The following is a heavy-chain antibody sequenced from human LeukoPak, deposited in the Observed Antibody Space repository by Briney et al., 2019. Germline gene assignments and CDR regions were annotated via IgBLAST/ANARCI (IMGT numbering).Heavy chain of an antibody. CDR2: INTDGSNR. CDR1: GLTFSAAW. Sequence: PGGSLRLSCAAFGLTFSAAWMSWVRQAPGKGLEWVATINTDGSNRYYVDSVKGRFTISRDNAKNSLYLQMDSLRADDTALYYCADFDRSWGQGTLVTVSS. J-gene: IGHJ4*02. V-gene: IGHV3-7*01. D-gene: IGHD3-22*01. CDR3: ADFDRS.